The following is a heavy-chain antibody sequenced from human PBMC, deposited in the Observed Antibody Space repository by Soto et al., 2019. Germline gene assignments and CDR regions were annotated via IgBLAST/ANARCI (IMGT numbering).Heavy chain of an antibody. CDR1: GESFSDYF. J-gene: IGHJ4*02. Sequence: PSETLSLTCGVLGESFSDYFWSWIRQTPGKGLEWIGEITHSGSTNYNPSLKSRVTMSVDTSKNQFTRKVRSVTAADPAVYSCATRGDTAPGLSRYFFDYWGQGSPVTVSS. CDR2: ITHSGST. D-gene: IGHD1-20*01. CDR3: ATRGDTAPGLSRYFFDY. V-gene: IGHV4-34*01.